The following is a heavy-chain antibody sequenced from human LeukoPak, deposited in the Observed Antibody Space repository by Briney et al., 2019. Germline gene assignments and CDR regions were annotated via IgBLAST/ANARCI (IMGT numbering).Heavy chain of an antibody. CDR3: ARGITMVRGVIIPNWFDP. V-gene: IGHV1-69*04. CDR1: GGTFSSYA. Sequence: SVKVSCKASGGTFSSYAISWVRQAPGQGLEWMGRIIPILGTANYAQKFQGRVTITADKSTSTAYMELSSLRSEDTAVYYCARGITMVRGVIIPNWFDPWGQGTLVTVSS. D-gene: IGHD3-10*01. J-gene: IGHJ5*02. CDR2: IIPILGTA.